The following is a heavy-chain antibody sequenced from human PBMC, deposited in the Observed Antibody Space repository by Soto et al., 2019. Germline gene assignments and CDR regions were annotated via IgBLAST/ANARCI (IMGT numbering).Heavy chain of an antibody. V-gene: IGHV2-5*02. Sequence: QITLKESGPTLVKPTQTLTLTCTFSGFSLSTSGVGVGWIRQPPGKALEWLALIYWDDDERYSPSLKNRLTITKDTSENQVVLTMTNVDPVDTATYFCANSTLYGEHDYWGPGTLVTVSS. D-gene: IGHD4-17*01. CDR3: ANSTLYGEHDY. CDR1: GFSLSTSGVG. CDR2: IYWDDDE. J-gene: IGHJ4*02.